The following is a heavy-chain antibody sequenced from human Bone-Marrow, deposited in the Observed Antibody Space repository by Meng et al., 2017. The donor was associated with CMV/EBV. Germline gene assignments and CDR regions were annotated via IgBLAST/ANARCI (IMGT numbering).Heavy chain of an antibody. CDR2: ISSSSSYI. V-gene: IGHV3-21*01. D-gene: IGHD6-6*01. Sequence: GESLKISCAASGFTFSSYSMNWARQAPGKGLEWVSSISSSSSYIYYADSVKGRFTISRDNAKNSLYLQMNSLRAEDTAVYYCAREPYSSSLIDYYYYYGMDVWGQGTTATVPS. CDR3: AREPYSSSLIDYYYYYGMDV. J-gene: IGHJ6*02. CDR1: GFTFSSYS.